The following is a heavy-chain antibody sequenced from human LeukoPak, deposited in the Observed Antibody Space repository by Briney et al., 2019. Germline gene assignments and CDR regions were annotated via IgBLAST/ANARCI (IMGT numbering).Heavy chain of an antibody. CDR1: GFSFSMSG. Sequence: GGSLRLSCAASGFSFSMSGTHWVRQAPGKGLEWVAVTSYDERNKFYADSVKGRFTISRDDSKNTLYLHMNSLRGDDTAVYFCAKKIMFRGATRGFFSYGMDVWGPGTTVIVSS. J-gene: IGHJ6*02. CDR3: AKKIMFRGATRGFFSYGMDV. CDR2: TSYDERNK. D-gene: IGHD3-10*01. V-gene: IGHV3-30*18.